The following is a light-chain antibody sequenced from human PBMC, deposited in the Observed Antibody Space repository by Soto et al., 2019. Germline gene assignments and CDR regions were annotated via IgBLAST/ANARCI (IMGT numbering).Light chain of an antibody. J-gene: IGLJ2*01. V-gene: IGLV2-23*01. CDR1: SSDVGSYNL. Sequence: QSALTQPASVSGSPGQSITISCTGTSSDVGSYNLVSWYQQHTGKAPKLMIYEGSKRPSGVSNRFSGSKSGNTASLTISGLQAEDEAEYYCCSYAGSSTHVVFGGGTKLTVL. CDR2: EGS. CDR3: CSYAGSSTHVV.